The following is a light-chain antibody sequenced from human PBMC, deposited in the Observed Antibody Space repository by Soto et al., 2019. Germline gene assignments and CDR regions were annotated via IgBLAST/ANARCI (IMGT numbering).Light chain of an antibody. CDR2: DVT. Sequence: QSALTQPRSVSGSPGQSVTISCTGTSSDVDDYNYVSWFQQHPGKAPKLMIYDVTKRPSGVPDRFSGSKSGDTASLTISGLQSEDEAEYYCCSYAGTHTFVIFGAGTKVTVL. CDR3: CSYAGTHTFVI. J-gene: IGLJ2*01. V-gene: IGLV2-11*01. CDR1: SSDVDDYNY.